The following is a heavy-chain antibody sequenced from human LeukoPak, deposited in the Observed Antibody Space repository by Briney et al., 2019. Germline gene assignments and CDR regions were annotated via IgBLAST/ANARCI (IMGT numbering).Heavy chain of an antibody. D-gene: IGHD4-17*01. Sequence: GGSLRLSCAASGFTFSSYAMHSVRQAPGKGLEWVAVISYDGSNKYYADSVKGRFTISRDNSKNTLYLQMNSLRAEDTAVYYCASAPGDYRYYYYYGMDVWGQGTTVTVSS. CDR1: GFTFSSYA. J-gene: IGHJ6*02. V-gene: IGHV3-30-3*01. CDR3: ASAPGDYRYYYYYGMDV. CDR2: ISYDGSNK.